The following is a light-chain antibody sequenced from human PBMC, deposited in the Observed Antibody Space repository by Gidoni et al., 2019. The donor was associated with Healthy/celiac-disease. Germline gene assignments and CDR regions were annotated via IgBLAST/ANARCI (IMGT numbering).Light chain of an antibody. Sequence: DIQMTPSPSSVSASVGDRVTITCRASQGIRSWLAWYQQKPGKAPKLLIYAASSLQSGVPSRFSGSGSGTDFTLIISSLQPEDFATYYCQQGNSFLFTFGPGTKVDIK. CDR1: QGIRSW. V-gene: IGKV1-12*01. J-gene: IGKJ3*01. CDR3: QQGNSFLFT. CDR2: AAS.